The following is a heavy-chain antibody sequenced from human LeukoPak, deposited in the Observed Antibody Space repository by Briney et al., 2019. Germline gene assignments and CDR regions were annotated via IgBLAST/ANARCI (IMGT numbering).Heavy chain of an antibody. Sequence: PSETLSLTCTVSGGSISSGGYYWSWIRQHPGKGLEWIGYIYYSGSTYYNPSLKSRVTISVDTSKNQFSLKLSSVTAADTAVYYCAREYGSGIFAFDYWGQGTLVTVSS. D-gene: IGHD3-10*01. CDR3: AREYGSGIFAFDY. CDR1: GGSISSGGYY. CDR2: IYYSGST. V-gene: IGHV4-31*03. J-gene: IGHJ4*02.